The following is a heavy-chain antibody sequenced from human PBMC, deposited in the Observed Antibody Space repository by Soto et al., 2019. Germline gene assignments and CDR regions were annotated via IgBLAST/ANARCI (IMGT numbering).Heavy chain of an antibody. D-gene: IGHD3-10*01. CDR1: GGSFSGPN. V-gene: IGHV4-34*01. CDR3: ARGWGFGFDP. CDR2: INHSGST. Sequence: QVQLQQWGAGLLKPSETLSHDSAVYGGSFSGPNWSWIRQPPGKGLEWIGEINHSGSTNYNPSLKSRVTISIDMSKNQYSLKVSSVTAADTAVYYCARGWGFGFDPWGHGILVTVSS. J-gene: IGHJ5*02.